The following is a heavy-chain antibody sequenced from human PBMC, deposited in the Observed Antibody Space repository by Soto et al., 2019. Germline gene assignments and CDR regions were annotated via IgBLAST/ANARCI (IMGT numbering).Heavy chain of an antibody. CDR3: SRVIFYSDNYWRRYHFGS. J-gene: IGHJ4*02. CDR1: GGSIRSGGYY. CDR2: MSYSGAA. D-gene: IGHD2-8*01. Sequence: QVQLQESGPGLVKPSQTLSLTCAVSGGSIRSGGYYWNWLRQHPGEGLEWIGYMSYSGAAYYKPSLGDRLSKTPDTFNYPFSLKLSPGAAADQAVYFCSRVIFYSDNYWRRYHFGSLGQGTLVTVSS. V-gene: IGHV4-31*11.